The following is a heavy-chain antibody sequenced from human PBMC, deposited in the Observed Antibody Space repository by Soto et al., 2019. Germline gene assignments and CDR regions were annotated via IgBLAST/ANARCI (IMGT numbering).Heavy chain of an antibody. Sequence: SVKVSCKASGYTFTSCGSSWVRQAPGQGLEWMGGISPYNGTANYAQKFQGRVTITTDESTSTAYMELSSLRSEDTAVYYCARDSDYYDSSGYPSRLFDYWGQGTLVTVSS. CDR3: ARDSDYYDSSGYPSRLFDY. CDR2: ISPYNGTA. J-gene: IGHJ4*02. V-gene: IGHV1-69*05. D-gene: IGHD3-22*01. CDR1: GYTFTSCG.